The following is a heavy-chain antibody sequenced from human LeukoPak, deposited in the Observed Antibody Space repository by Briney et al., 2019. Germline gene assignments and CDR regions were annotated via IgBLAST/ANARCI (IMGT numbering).Heavy chain of an antibody. V-gene: IGHV1-18*01. CDR3: AISQGSYYDTSGYLGGHY. Sequence: ASVKVSCKASGYTFTNYGIFWVRQAPGQGLEWMGWISAYSGNTNYAQKLQGRVTMTTETSTSTAYMELDSLRSDDTAVYYCAISQGSYYDTSGYLGGHYCGQGTLVTLSS. D-gene: IGHD3-22*01. J-gene: IGHJ4*02. CDR1: GYTFTNYG. CDR2: ISAYSGNT.